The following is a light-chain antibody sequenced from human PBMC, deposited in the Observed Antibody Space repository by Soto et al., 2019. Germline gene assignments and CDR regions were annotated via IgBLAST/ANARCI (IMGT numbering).Light chain of an antibody. V-gene: IGKV2-30*01. CDR3: MQGSQAAWK. J-gene: IGKJ1*01. CDR2: KLS. CDR1: QSLVYSDGNTY. Sequence: LVYKTCRSSQSLVYSDGNTYLNWFQQRPGQSPRRLIYKLSERDSGVPDRFSCSGPGTDFALKMRSVESDCAAVYICMQGSQAAWKLAEGTKVDIK.